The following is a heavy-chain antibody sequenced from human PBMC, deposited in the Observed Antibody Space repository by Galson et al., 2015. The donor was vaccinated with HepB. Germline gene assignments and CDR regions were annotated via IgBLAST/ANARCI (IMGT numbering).Heavy chain of an antibody. CDR1: GYRFTDYS. CDR3: ARALEAI. V-gene: IGHV1-2*06. J-gene: IGHJ3*02. Sequence: SVKVSCKASGYRFTDYSMHWVRQAPGQGLEWMGRINPYSGGTNYAEKFHDRVTMTSDTSITTAYMELSGLTSDDTAVYYCARALEAIWGQGTMVTVSS. CDR2: INPYSGGT.